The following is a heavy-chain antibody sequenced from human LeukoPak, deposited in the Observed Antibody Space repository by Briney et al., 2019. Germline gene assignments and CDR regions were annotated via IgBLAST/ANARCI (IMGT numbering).Heavy chain of an antibody. D-gene: IGHD3-22*01. J-gene: IGHJ6*02. V-gene: IGHV3-33*01. CDR3: ARDGYYYDSSGYYPSYYYYGMDV. CDR2: IWYDGSNK. Sequence: GGSLRLSCAASGFIFSSYGMHWVRQAPGKGLEWVAVIWYDGSNKYYADSVKGRFTISRDNSKNTLYLQMNSLRAEDTAVYYCARDGYYYDSSGYYPSYYYYGMDVWGQGTTVTVSS. CDR1: GFIFSSYG.